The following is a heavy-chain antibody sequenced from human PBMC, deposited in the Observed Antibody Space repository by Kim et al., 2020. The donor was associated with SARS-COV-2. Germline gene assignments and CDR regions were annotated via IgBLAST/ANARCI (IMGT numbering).Heavy chain of an antibody. CDR2: ISSSSSDI. Sequence: GGSLRLSCAASGFTFSSYSMNWVRQAPGKVLEWVSSISSSSSDIYYADSMKGRVTISRDSAKNSLFLQMNRLRAEDTAVYYCARGGRDSGSSHDAFDIWGQRTRVTVSP. J-gene: IGHJ3*02. CDR3: ARGGRDSGSSHDAFDI. CDR1: GFTFSSYS. V-gene: IGHV3-21*04. D-gene: IGHD1-26*01.